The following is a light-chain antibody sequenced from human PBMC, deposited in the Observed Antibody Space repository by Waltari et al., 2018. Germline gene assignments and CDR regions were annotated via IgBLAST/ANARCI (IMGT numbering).Light chain of an antibody. CDR3: SMYMGSGIWV. Sequence: QTVVTQEPSLSVSPGGTVTLTCALSSGSVSSTSYATWYRQTPGQAPRTLVYKGNCRSFGFPDRFSGSVLGNKAALTITGAQADDESDYFCSMYMGSGIWVFGGGTQLTVL. CDR2: KGN. CDR1: SGSVSSTSY. J-gene: IGLJ3*02. V-gene: IGLV8-61*01.